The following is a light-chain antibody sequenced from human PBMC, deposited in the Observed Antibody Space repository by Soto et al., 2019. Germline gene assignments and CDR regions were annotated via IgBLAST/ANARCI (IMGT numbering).Light chain of an antibody. CDR1: SSNIGNNY. V-gene: IGLV1-51*01. J-gene: IGLJ2*01. CDR3: ATWDGSLPGEV. CDR2: DNN. Sequence: QSVLTQSPSVSAAPGQKVTISCSGSSSNIGNNYVSWYQQLPGTAPKLLIYDNNKRPSGIPDRFSGSKSGTSGTLDITGLQTGDETDYYCATWDGSLPGEVFGGGTKLT.